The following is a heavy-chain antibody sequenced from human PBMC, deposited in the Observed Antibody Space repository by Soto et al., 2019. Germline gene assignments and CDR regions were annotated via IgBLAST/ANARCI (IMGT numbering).Heavy chain of an antibody. CDR2: ISSSGSTI. V-gene: IGHV3-48*03. D-gene: IGHD1-20*01. J-gene: IGHJ4*02. Sequence: EVQLVESGGGLVQPGGSLRLSCAASGFTFSSYEMNWVRQTPGKGLEWVSYISSSGSTIYYADSVKGRFTISRDNAKNSLYLQMNSLRAEDTAVYYCATEGITGTTWGQGTLVTVSS. CDR3: ATEGITGTT. CDR1: GFTFSSYE.